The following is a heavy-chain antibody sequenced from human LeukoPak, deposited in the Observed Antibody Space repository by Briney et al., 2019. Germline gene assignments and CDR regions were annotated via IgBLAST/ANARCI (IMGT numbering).Heavy chain of an antibody. CDR3: AKDPSIAAAGVWDY. J-gene: IGHJ4*02. Sequence: GGSLSLSCAPSGFTFSSYAMSWLRQAPGKGLEGVTAISGSGGSTYYADSVKGRFTISRDNSKNTLYLQMNSLRAEDTAVYYCAKDPSIAAAGVWDYWGQGTLVTVSS. CDR1: GFTFSSYA. CDR2: ISGSGGST. V-gene: IGHV3-23*01. D-gene: IGHD6-13*01.